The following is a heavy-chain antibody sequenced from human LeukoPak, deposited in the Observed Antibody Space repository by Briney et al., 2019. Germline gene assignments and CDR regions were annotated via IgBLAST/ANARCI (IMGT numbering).Heavy chain of an antibody. CDR2: INPNSGGT. J-gene: IGHJ3*02. V-gene: IGHV1-2*02. CDR3: ARGTRQLRDAFDI. CDR1: GYTFTSYG. D-gene: IGHD2-8*01. Sequence: ASVKVSCKASGYTFTSYGISWVRQAPGQGLEWMGWINPNSGGTNYAQKFQGRVTMTRDTSISTAYMELSRLRSDDTAVYYCARGTRQLRDAFDIWGQGTMVTVSS.